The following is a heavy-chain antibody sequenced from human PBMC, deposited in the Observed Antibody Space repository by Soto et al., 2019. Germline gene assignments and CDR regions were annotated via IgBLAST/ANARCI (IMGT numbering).Heavy chain of an antibody. CDR2: IVVGSGNT. J-gene: IGHJ6*02. V-gene: IGHV1-58*01. CDR3: ARVRVKIAAAGLYYYYGMDV. CDR1: GFTFTSSA. Sequence: ASVKVSCKASGFTFTSSAVQWVRQARGQRLEWIGWIVVGSGNTNYAQKFQERVTITRDMSTSTAYMELSSLRSDDTAVYYCARVRVKIAAAGLYYYYGMDVWGQGTTVTVSS. D-gene: IGHD6-13*01.